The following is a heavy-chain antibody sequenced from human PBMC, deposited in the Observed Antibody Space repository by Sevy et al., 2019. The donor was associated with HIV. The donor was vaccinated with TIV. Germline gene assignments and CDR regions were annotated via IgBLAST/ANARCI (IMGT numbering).Heavy chain of an antibody. CDR2: ISYDGGVK. D-gene: IGHD3-22*01. V-gene: IGHV3-30*04. Sequence: GGSLRLSCAASGFTFSIYAMHWVRQAPDKGLEWVAVISYDGGVKYFADSVKGRVTISRDNSKNTLYLQMNSLRPEDTAVYYCARDLPSAVINHFYYYGLDVWGQGTTVTVSS. CDR1: GFTFSIYA. J-gene: IGHJ6*02. CDR3: ARDLPSAVINHFYYYGLDV.